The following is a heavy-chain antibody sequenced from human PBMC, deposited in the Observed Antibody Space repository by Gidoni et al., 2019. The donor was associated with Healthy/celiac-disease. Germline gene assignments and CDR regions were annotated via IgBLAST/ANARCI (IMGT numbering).Heavy chain of an antibody. CDR2: INHSGST. CDR1: GGSFSGYY. CDR3: ARAGSTRRNWFDP. J-gene: IGHJ5*02. D-gene: IGHD2-2*01. V-gene: IGHV4-34*01. Sequence: QVQLQQWGAGLLKPSETLSLTCAVYGGSFSGYYWSWIRQPPGKGLEWIGEINHSGSTNYNPSLKSRVTISVDTSKNQFSLKLSSVTAADTAVYYCARAGSTRRNWFDPWGQGTLVTVSS.